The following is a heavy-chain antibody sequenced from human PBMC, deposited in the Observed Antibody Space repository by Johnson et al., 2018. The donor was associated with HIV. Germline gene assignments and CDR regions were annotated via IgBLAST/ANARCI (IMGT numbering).Heavy chain of an antibody. CDR3: SSPNFWSGQSLSDAFDI. CDR1: GFTFSSYD. D-gene: IGHD3-3*01. CDR2: IGTAGDT. J-gene: IGHJ3*02. V-gene: IGHV3-13*01. Sequence: VQLVESGGGLVQPGGSLRLSCAASGFTFSSYDMHWVRQATGKGLEWVSAIGTAGDTYYPGSVKGRFTISRENAKNTLYLQMNSLKTEDSAVYYCSSPNFWSGQSLSDAFDIWGQGTLVTVSS.